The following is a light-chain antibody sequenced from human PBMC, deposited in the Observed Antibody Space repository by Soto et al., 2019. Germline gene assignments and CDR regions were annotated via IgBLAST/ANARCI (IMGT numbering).Light chain of an antibody. V-gene: IGKV1-5*03. CDR3: QQYNSYST. CDR2: KTS. CDR1: QSVSSW. Sequence: DIQMTQSPSTLSASVGDRVTITCRASQSVSSWLAWYQQKPGKAPKLLIYKTSTLESGVPSRFSGTGSVTEFTLTISSLQPDDFATYFCQQYNSYSTFGQGTKVEFK. J-gene: IGKJ1*01.